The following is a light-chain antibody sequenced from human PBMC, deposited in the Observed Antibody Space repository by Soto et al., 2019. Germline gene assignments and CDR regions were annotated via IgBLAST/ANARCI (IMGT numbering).Light chain of an antibody. CDR1: SSDVGSYNL. CDR3: CSYAGSSSV. CDR2: EGS. J-gene: IGLJ2*01. Sequence: QSALTQPASVSGSPGQSITISCTGTSSDVGSYNLVSWYQHHPGKAPKLILYEGSKRPSGVSYRFSGSKSGNTASLTISGLQAEDEADYYCCSYAGSSSVFGGGTKLTVL. V-gene: IGLV2-23*01.